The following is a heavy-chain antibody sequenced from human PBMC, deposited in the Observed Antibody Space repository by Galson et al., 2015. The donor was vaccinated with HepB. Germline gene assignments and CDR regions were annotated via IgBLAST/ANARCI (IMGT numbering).Heavy chain of an antibody. CDR1: GYTFTSYG. J-gene: IGHJ6*02. CDR2: ISAYNGNT. CDR3: ARVRMYAIEVAANYYYYYGMDV. V-gene: IGHV1-18*04. Sequence: SVKVSCKASGYTFTSYGISWVRQAPGQGLEWMGWISAYNGNTNYAQKLQGRVTMTTDTSTSTAYMELRSLRSDDTAVYYCARVRMYAIEVAANYYYYYGMDVWGQGTTVTVSS. D-gene: IGHD2-8*01.